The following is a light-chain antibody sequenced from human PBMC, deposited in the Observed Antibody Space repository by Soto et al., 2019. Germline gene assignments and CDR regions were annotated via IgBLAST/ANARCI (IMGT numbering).Light chain of an antibody. CDR1: HSVSSSH. J-gene: IGKJ4*01. V-gene: IGKV3-20*01. CDR2: GAS. CDR3: QHYGTSLN. Sequence: DIVLTQSPGTLSLSPGESVTLSCRSSHSVSSSHLAWYQQKPGQAPRLSIYGASTRASRIPDRFIGSGSGTAISLTISRLPPAEFAVYYWQHYGTSLNFGGGTKVEIK.